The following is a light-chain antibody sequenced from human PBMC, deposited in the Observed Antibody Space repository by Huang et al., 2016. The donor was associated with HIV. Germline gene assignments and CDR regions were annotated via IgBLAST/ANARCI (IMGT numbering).Light chain of an antibody. J-gene: IGKJ2*03. V-gene: IGKV3-20*01. Sequence: ETELTQSPDTLSLSPGEGATLSCRARPDINNNYLVWYQQKPGQAPSLIMYGVSHRATGIPDRFSGSGSGTDLSLTINKVEPEDFAVYYCHQYGNSPQSFGQGTKLEMK. CDR3: HQYGNSPQS. CDR2: GVS. CDR1: PDINNNY.